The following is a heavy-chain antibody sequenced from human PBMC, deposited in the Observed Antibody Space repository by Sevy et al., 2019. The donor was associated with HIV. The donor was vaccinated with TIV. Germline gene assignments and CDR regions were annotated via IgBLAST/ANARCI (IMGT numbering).Heavy chain of an antibody. J-gene: IGHJ3*02. V-gene: IGHV3-48*02. Sequence: GGSLRLSCAASGFTFSTYSMNRVRQAPGKGLEWISYISMSSSTVYYADSVKGRFTISRDDAKKSLSLQMNSLRDEDTAVYYCGRTDSLDIWGQGTMVTVSS. CDR2: ISMSSSTV. CDR3: GRTDSLDI. CDR1: GFTFSTYS. D-gene: IGHD3-22*01.